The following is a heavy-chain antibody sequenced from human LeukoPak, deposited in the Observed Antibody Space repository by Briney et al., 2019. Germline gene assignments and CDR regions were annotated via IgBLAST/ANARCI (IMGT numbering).Heavy chain of an antibody. V-gene: IGHV1-2*02. CDR1: GYTFTGYY. Sequence: ASVKVSCKASGYTFTGYYIHWVRQAPGQGLEWMGWINPNSGGTNNAQKFQGRVTMTRDTSTSTVYMELSSLRSEDTAVYYCARVSVAIDYWGQGTLVTVSS. J-gene: IGHJ4*02. D-gene: IGHD6-19*01. CDR3: ARVSVAIDY. CDR2: INPNSGGT.